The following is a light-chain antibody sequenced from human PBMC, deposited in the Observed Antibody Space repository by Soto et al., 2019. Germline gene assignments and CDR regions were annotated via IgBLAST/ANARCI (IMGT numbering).Light chain of an antibody. Sequence: EIVMTQSPATLSVSPGERATLSCRASKSVSSNLAWYQQKPGQAPRLLIYGASTRATDVPARFSGSGSGTEFTLTISSLQSEDFAVYYCQQYNNWPETFGQGTKVEIK. CDR2: GAS. J-gene: IGKJ1*01. V-gene: IGKV3-15*01. CDR3: QQYNNWPET. CDR1: KSVSSN.